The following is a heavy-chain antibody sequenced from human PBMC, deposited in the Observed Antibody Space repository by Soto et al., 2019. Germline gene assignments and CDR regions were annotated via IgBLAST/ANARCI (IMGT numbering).Heavy chain of an antibody. Sequence: QVQLEESGGGVVQPGRSLRLSCEASGFTFNTYSMHWVRQPPGKGLEWLAAIWYDGTQKYYADSVKGRFIISRDNSKKTLYLEMNSQRAEDTAVYYCARAGGTTVTGLWHFDSWGQGTLVTVSS. D-gene: IGHD4-17*01. CDR1: GFTFNTYS. V-gene: IGHV3-33*01. J-gene: IGHJ4*02. CDR2: IWYDGTQK. CDR3: ARAGGTTVTGLWHFDS.